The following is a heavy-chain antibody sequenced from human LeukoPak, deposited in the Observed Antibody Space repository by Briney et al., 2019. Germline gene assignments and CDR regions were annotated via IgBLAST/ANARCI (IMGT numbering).Heavy chain of an antibody. CDR3: ARLPYDEPDY. CDR2: ISPNSGGT. CDR1: GGTFSSYA. Sequence: ASVKVSCKASGGTFSSYAISWVRQAPGQGLEWMGCISPNSGGTHYAQKFQGRVTMTRDTSITTAYMELSRLRSDDTAVYFCARLPYDEPDYWGQGTLVTVSS. V-gene: IGHV1-2*02. J-gene: IGHJ4*02. D-gene: IGHD3-3*01.